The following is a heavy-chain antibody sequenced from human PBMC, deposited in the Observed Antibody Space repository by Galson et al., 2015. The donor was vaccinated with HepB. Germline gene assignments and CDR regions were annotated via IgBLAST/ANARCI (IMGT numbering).Heavy chain of an antibody. CDR3: ARDNIVPTTSGWGFDH. Sequence: SLRLSCAASGSTFSSYWMSWVRQAPGKGLEWVADIRQDGSDKYYVDSVKGRFTISRDTVKNSLFLQMNSLRAEDTAVYYCARDNIVPTTSGWGFDHWGQGTLVTVSS. J-gene: IGHJ4*02. CDR1: GSTFSSYW. V-gene: IGHV3-7*03. CDR2: IRQDGSDK. D-gene: IGHD5-12*01.